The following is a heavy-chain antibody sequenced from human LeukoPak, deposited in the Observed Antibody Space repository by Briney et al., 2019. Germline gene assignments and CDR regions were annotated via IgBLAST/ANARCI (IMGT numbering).Heavy chain of an antibody. CDR2: IYYSGST. CDR1: GGSISSSSYY. CDR3: ARRVDTAMVPYFDY. V-gene: IGHV4-39*01. D-gene: IGHD5-18*01. Sequence: SETLSLTCTVSGGSISSSSYYWGWIRQPPGKGLEWIGSIYYSGSTYYNPSLKSRVTISVDTSKNQFSLKLSSVTAADTAVYYCARRVDTAMVPYFDYWGQGTLVTVSS. J-gene: IGHJ4*02.